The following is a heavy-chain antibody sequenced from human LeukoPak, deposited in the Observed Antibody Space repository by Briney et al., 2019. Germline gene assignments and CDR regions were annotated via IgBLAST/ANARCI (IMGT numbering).Heavy chain of an antibody. J-gene: IGHJ4*02. CDR1: GGSITSDKNY. CDR3: AGGAQPFDN. CDR2: VYATGST. Sequence: SETPSLTCTVSGGSITSDKNYWSWIRQPAGKGLEWIGRVYATGSTKYNPSLEGRVTISVDTSTNQFSLNLGAVTAADTAVYYCAGGAQPFDNWGQGTLVTVSS. V-gene: IGHV4-61*02. D-gene: IGHD1-1*01.